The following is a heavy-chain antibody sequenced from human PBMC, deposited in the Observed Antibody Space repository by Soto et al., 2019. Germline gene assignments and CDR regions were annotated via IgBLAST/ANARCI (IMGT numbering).Heavy chain of an antibody. CDR3: ARAHGDYLNSDY. J-gene: IGHJ4*02. V-gene: IGHV3-48*02. CDR2: ISSSSRTI. CDR1: GFTFSSYS. D-gene: IGHD4-17*01. Sequence: EVQLVESGGGLVQPGGSLGLSWAASGFTFSSYSMTWVPQAPGKGLEWVSYISSSSRTIYYADSVKGRFTISRDNAKNSLYLQMNSLRDEDTAVYYCARAHGDYLNSDYWGQGTLVTVSS.